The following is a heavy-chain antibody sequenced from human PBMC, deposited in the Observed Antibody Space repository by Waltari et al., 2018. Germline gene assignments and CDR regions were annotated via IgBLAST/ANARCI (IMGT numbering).Heavy chain of an antibody. D-gene: IGHD3-10*01. CDR2: LIQNSFTP. J-gene: IGHJ4*02. V-gene: IGHV3-23*03. CDR3: AREFYGRFDC. Sequence: EMQLLESGGSLVQPGGSLRLSCSASGENIAAYAMSWVRQAPGKGLEWVALIQNSFTPYYAYSVKGRFTISRDNSANKLFLQVNSLRADDTAIYYGAREFYGRFDCWGQGTLVTVSS. CDR1: GENIAAYA.